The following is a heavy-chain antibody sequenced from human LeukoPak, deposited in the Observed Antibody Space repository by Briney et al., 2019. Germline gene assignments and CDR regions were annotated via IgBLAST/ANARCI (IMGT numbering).Heavy chain of an antibody. CDR3: AREGGFYRPLDY. Sequence: PSETPPLPCNAIGGSVTSTDWWTRLRQPPGKRLEWMGAVHLDGRTNYNPSLKSRLVMSADLPENHISLRLTSATAADTAVYHCAREGGFYRPLDYSGQGTLVTVSS. CDR1: GGSVTSTDW. J-gene: IGHJ4*02. V-gene: IGHV4-4*02. D-gene: IGHD6-25*01. CDR2: VHLDGRT.